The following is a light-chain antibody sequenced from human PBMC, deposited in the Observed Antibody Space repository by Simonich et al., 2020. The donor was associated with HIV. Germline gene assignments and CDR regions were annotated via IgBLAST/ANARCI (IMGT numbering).Light chain of an antibody. CDR2: GAS. Sequence: EIVMTQSPATLSVSPGESTNLPCRASQSVSSNLAWYQQKPGQAPRLLIYGASTRATGIPARFSGSGSGTEFTLTISSLQSEDFAVYYCQQYNNWPYTFGQGPSWRSN. CDR1: QSVSSN. CDR3: QQYNNWPYT. V-gene: IGKV3-15*01. J-gene: IGKJ2*01.